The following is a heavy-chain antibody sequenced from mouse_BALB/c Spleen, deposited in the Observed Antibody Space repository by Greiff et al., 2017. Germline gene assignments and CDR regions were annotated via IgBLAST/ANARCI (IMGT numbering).Heavy chain of an antibody. J-gene: IGHJ3*01. CDR3: ARDDSSVLWFAY. V-gene: IGHV5-9-4*01. Sequence: EVQLQQSGGGLVKPGGSLKLSCAASGFTFSSYAMSWVRQSPEKRLEWVAEISSGGSYTYYPDTVTGRFTISRDNAKYTLYLEMSSLRSEDTAMYYYARDDSSVLWFAYWGQGTLVTVSA. D-gene: IGHD3-2*01. CDR1: GFTFSSYA. CDR2: ISSGGSYT.